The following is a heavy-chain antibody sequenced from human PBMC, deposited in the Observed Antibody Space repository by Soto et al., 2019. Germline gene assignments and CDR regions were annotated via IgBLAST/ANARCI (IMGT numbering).Heavy chain of an antibody. CDR1: GYTFGNHW. CDR3: ATAEVDY. Sequence: GSLRLSCAVAGYTFGNHWMHWVRQAPGKGREWVSRMNSDGSIINYADSVKGRFTVSRDNAKNTLYLQMNGLRVEDTAVYYCATAEVDYWGPGTLVTVSS. J-gene: IGHJ4*02. V-gene: IGHV3-74*01. CDR2: MNSDGSII.